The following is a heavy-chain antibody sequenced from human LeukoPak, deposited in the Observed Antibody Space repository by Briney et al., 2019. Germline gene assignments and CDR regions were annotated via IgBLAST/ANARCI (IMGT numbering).Heavy chain of an antibody. D-gene: IGHD3-9*01. CDR2: ISYDGSNK. V-gene: IGHV3-30*18. CDR1: GFTFSSYG. J-gene: IGHJ4*02. CDR3: AKGPILTGYYADY. Sequence: GGSLRLSCAASGFTFSSYGMHWVRQAPGKGLEWVAVISYDGSNKYYADSVKGRFTISRDNSKNTLYLQMNSLRAEDTAVYYCAKGPILTGYYADYWGQGTLVTVSS.